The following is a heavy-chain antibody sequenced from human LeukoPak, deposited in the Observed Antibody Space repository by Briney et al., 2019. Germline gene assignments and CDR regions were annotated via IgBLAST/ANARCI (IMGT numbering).Heavy chain of an antibody. D-gene: IGHD6-13*01. CDR2: ISSSCSTI. J-gene: IGHJ4*02. CDR1: GFTFSSYE. CDR3: AREGQKLEYYFDY. V-gene: IGHV3-48*03. Sequence: GGSLRLSCAASGFTFSSYEMNWVRQAPGKGLEWVSYISSSCSTIYYADSVKGRFTISRDNAKNSLYLQMNSLRAEDTAVYYCAREGQKLEYYFDYWGQGTLVTVSS.